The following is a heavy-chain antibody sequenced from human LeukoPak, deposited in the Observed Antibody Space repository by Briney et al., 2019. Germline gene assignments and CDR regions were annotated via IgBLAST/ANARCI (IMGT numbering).Heavy chain of an antibody. V-gene: IGHV4-39*01. D-gene: IGHD3-3*01. CDR3: TSDRITVFGVANYHMDV. Sequence: SETLSLTCTVSGDSIISTSYYWGWIRQPPGKGLEWIGSIYYDGFTYYGPSLKSRVTISVDTSSNQFSLTLNSVTAADTAIYYCTSDRITVFGVANYHMDVWGKGTTVTVSS. J-gene: IGHJ6*03. CDR2: IYYDGFT. CDR1: GDSIISTSYY.